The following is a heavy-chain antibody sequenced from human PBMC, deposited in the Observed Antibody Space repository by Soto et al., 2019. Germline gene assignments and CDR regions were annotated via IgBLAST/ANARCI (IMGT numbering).Heavy chain of an antibody. V-gene: IGHV4-30-2*01. CDR3: ARTLGAAGSRYFDY. D-gene: IGHD6-13*01. CDR1: GGSISSGGYS. CDR2: IYHSGST. J-gene: IGHJ4*02. Sequence: PXETLTLTCAVSGGSISSGGYSWRWIREPPGKGLEWIGYIYHSGSTYYNPSLKSRVTISVDRSKNQFSLKLSSVTAADTAVYYCARTLGAAGSRYFDYWGQGTLVTVSS.